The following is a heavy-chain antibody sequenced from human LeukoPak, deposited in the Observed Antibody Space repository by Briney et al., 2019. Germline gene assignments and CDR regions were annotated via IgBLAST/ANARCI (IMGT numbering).Heavy chain of an antibody. J-gene: IGHJ5*02. D-gene: IGHD3-3*01. V-gene: IGHV4-59*12. CDR3: ARRRRVYDFWSGYYTEPNWFDP. Sequence: NPSETLSLTCTVSGGSIRSYYWSWIRQPPGKGLEWIGYIYYSESANYNPSLKSRITISLDTSKNHFSLKLSSVTAADTAVYYCARRRRVYDFWSGYYTEPNWFDPWGQGTLVTVSS. CDR1: GGSIRSYY. CDR2: IYYSESA.